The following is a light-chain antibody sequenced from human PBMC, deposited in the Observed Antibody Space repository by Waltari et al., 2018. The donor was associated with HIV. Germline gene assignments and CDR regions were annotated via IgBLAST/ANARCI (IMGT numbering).Light chain of an antibody. CDR1: QSISVW. CDR3: QQYDSFPWT. V-gene: IGKV1-5*03. J-gene: IGKJ1*01. CDR2: EAS. Sequence: DIQLTQSPSPLSASIGDRFTITFRASQSISVWLAWYHQKPGKAPKFLIYEASNLESGVPSRFSGTGSGTEFTLTISSLQPDDSATFYCQQYDSFPWTFGQGTKVGIK.